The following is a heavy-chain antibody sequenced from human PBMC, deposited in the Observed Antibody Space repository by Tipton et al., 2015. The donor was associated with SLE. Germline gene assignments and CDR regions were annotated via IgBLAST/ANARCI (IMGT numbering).Heavy chain of an antibody. CDR1: GFTFSSYE. D-gene: IGHD6-19*01. CDR3: ARERGRIAVAAPDYGMDV. Sequence: SLRLSCAASGFTFSSYEMNWVRQAPGKGLGWVSYISSSGSTIYYADSVKGRFTISRDNSKNTLYLQMNSLRAEDTAVYYCARERGRIAVAAPDYGMDVWGQGTTVTVSS. CDR2: ISSSGSTI. J-gene: IGHJ6*02. V-gene: IGHV3-48*03.